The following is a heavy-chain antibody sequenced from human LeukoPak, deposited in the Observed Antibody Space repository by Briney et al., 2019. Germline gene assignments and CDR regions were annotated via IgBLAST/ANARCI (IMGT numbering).Heavy chain of an antibody. D-gene: IGHD6-6*01. V-gene: IGHV3-64D*06. Sequence: PGGSLRLSCSASGFTLSSCAMHWVRQAPGKGLEYVSSISTNGGSIYYADSVKGRFTISRENSKNMLYLQMTSLRAEDTAVYYCARRIAARREFDYWGQGTLVTVSS. J-gene: IGHJ4*02. CDR2: ISTNGGSI. CDR1: GFTLSSCA. CDR3: ARRIAARREFDY.